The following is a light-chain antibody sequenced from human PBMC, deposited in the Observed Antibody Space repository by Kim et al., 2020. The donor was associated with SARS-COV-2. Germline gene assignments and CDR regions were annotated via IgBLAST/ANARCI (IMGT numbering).Light chain of an antibody. CDR3: QQYNNWPPYT. CDR1: QSVSNN. J-gene: IGKJ2*01. V-gene: IGKV3-15*01. Sequence: VSPGKKATLSCRAIQSVSNNLAWYQQKPGQTPRLLIYGASTRATGVPARFSGSGSGTEFTLTISSLQSEDFALYYCQQYNNWPPYTFGQGTKLEI. CDR2: GAS.